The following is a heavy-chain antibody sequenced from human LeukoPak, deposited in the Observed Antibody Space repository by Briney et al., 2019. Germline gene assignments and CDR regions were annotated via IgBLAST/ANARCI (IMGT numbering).Heavy chain of an antibody. D-gene: IGHD3-3*01. CDR3: ARYDFWSGYYTGGFDY. V-gene: IGHV4-34*01. CDR1: GGSFSGYY. CDR2: INHSGST. J-gene: IGHJ4*02. Sequence: KPSETLSLTCAVYGGSFSGYYWSWIRQPPGKGLEWLGEINHSGSTNYNPSLKSRVTISVDTSKNQFSLKLSSVTAADTAVYYCARYDFWSGYYTGGFDYWGQGTLVTVSS.